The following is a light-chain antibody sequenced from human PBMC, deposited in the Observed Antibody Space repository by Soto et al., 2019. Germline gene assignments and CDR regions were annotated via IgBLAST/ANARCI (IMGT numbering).Light chain of an antibody. V-gene: IGKV1-5*03. CDR3: QQYHSYPLT. CDR1: QSFSTW. CDR2: KAS. Sequence: DIQMTQSPSNLSASVGDRVTITCRASQSFSTWLAWYQHKPGKAPRLLIYKASTLESVVPSRFSGSGSGTEFTLTISSLQPDDSATYYCQQYHSYPLTFGGGTKVDIK. J-gene: IGKJ4*01.